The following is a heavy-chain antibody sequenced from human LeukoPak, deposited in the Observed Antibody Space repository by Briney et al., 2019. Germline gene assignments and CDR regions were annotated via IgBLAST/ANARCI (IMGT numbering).Heavy chain of an antibody. CDR2: IYTSGST. J-gene: IGHJ3*02. CDR1: GGSISSYY. Sequence: PSETLSLTCTVSGGSISSYYWSWIRQPAGKGLEWIGRIYTSGSTNYNPSLKSRVTMSVDTSKNQFSLKLSSVTAADTAVYYCAREVTDYYDSSGYYLDAFDIWGQGTMVTVSS. D-gene: IGHD3-22*01. V-gene: IGHV4-4*07. CDR3: AREVTDYYDSSGYYLDAFDI.